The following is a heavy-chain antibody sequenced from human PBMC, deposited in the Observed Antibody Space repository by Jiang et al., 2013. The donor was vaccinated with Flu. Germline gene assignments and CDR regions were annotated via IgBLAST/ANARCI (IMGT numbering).Heavy chain of an antibody. J-gene: IGHJ5*02. D-gene: IGHD3-22*01. V-gene: IGHV3-48*03. Sequence: SGSTIYYADSVKGRFTISRDNAKNSLYLQMNSLRAEDTAVYYCARDRGYYDSSGYDPWGQGTLVTVSS. CDR3: ARDRGYYDSSGYDP. CDR2: SGSTI.